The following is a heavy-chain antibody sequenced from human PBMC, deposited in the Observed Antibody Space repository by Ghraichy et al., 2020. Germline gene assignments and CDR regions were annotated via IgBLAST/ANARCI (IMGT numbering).Heavy chain of an antibody. V-gene: IGHV3-33*01. CDR3: ARARGPYSSSWTCFDS. J-gene: IGHJ4*02. Sequence: GGSLRLSCAASGFTFDNYVFHWVRQTPGKGLEWVAVVWFDGSKKYYADSVKGRFTISRDNSKNTLSLQMNSLRAEDTAVYFCARARGPYSSSWTCFDSWGQGTLVTVSS. CDR2: VWFDGSKK. D-gene: IGHD6-13*01. CDR1: GFTFDNYV.